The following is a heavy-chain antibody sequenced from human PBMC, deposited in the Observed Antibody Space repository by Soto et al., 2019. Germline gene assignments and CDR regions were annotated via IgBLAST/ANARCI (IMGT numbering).Heavy chain of an antibody. D-gene: IGHD3-10*01. CDR1: GGSFSGYY. CDR2: INHSGST. V-gene: IGHV4-34*01. Sequence: QVQLQQWGAGLLKPSETLSLTCAVYGGSFSGYYWSWIRQPPGKGLEWIGEINHSGSTNYNPSLKSRVTISVDTSKNQFSLKLSSVTAADTAVYYCARGRSKLLWFGEAGRGSFDYWGQGTLVTVSS. CDR3: ARGRSKLLWFGEAGRGSFDY. J-gene: IGHJ4*02.